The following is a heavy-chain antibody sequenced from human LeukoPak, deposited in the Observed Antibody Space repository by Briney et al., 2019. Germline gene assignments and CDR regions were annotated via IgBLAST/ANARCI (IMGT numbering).Heavy chain of an antibody. J-gene: IGHJ4*02. CDR1: GGSISSSNYY. CDR2: IYYSGST. V-gene: IGHV4-39*07. D-gene: IGHD3-22*01. Sequence: WETLSLTCNVSGGSISSSNYYWGWIRQPPGTGLEWIGSIYYSGSTYYNPSLKSRVTISVDTSKNQFSLKLSSVTAADTAVYYCARVGGPPYYYGSSGYYLDYWGQGTLVTVSS. CDR3: ARVGGPPYYYGSSGYYLDY.